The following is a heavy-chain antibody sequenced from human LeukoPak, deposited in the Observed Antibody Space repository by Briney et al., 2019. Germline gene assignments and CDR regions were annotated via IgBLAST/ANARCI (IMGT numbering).Heavy chain of an antibody. J-gene: IGHJ4*02. CDR1: GFTFSSYA. D-gene: IGHD3-10*01. CDR2: ISYDGSNK. CDR3: ARVRGGVFDY. Sequence: PGRSLRLSCAASGFTFSSYAMHWVRQAPGKGLEWVAVISYDGSNKYYADSVKGRFTISRDNSKNTLYLQVNSLRAEDTAVYYCARVRGGVFDYWGQGTLVTVSS. V-gene: IGHV3-30-3*01.